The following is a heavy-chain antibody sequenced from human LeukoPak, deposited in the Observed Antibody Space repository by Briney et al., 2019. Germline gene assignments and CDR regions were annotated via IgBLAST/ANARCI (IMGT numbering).Heavy chain of an antibody. CDR3: AADSSSWSPGAFDI. CDR1: GYTFTSYA. CDR2: INTNTGNP. Sequence: GASVKVSCKASGYTFTSYAMNWVRQAPGQGLEWMGWINTNTGNPTYAHGFTGRSVFSLDTSVCTAYLQISRLKAEDTAVYYCAADSSSWSPGAFDIWGQGTMVTVSS. V-gene: IGHV7-4-1*02. J-gene: IGHJ3*02. D-gene: IGHD6-13*01.